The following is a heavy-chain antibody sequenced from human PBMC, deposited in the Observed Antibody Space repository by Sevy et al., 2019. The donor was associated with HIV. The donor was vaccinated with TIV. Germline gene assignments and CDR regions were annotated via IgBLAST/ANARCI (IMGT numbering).Heavy chain of an antibody. CDR3: ARDRRTLNYYGSSGYNYYFDY. CDR2: ITDSSNYI. D-gene: IGHD3-22*01. Sequence: GGSLRLSCAASGFTFSTYNMNWVRQAPGKGLEWVSSITDSSNYIYHADSVKGRFTISRDNAKNSLYLQMNSRRAEDTAVYFCARDRRTLNYYGSSGYNYYFDYWGQGTLVTVSS. V-gene: IGHV3-21*01. J-gene: IGHJ4*02. CDR1: GFTFSTYN.